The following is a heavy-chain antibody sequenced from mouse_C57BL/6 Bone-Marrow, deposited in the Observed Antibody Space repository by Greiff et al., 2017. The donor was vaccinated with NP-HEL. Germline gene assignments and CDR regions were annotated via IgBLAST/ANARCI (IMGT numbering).Heavy chain of an antibody. J-gene: IGHJ4*01. Sequence: VKLQQPGAELVKPGASVKLSCTASGYTFTSYWMQWVKQRPGQGLEWIGEIDPSDSSTNYNQKFKGKATLTVDTSSSTAYMQLSSLTSEDSAVYYCARDYCPYYYAMDYWGQGTSVTVSS. D-gene: IGHD1-1*02. CDR3: ARDYCPYYYAMDY. CDR1: GYTFTSYW. CDR2: IDPSDSST. V-gene: IGHV1-50*01.